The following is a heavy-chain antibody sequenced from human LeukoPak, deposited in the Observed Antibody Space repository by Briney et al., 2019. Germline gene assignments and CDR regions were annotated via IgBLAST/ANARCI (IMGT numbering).Heavy chain of an antibody. V-gene: IGHV1-18*01. CDR3: AKVMSAPTGKYYFDY. CDR2: ISVYNGKT. Sequence: ASVKVSCKASGYTFNRFGITWVRQAPGHGLEWMGWISVYNGKTKYAQKFRDRVTMTADSYATTAYMELTSLRDDDTAMYYCAKVMSAPTGKYYFDYWGQGTLVTVSS. J-gene: IGHJ4*02. D-gene: IGHD2-2*01. CDR1: GYTFNRFG.